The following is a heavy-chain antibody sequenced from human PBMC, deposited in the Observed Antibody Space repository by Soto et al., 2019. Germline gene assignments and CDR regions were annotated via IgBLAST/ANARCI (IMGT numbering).Heavy chain of an antibody. CDR1: GFSLSTSGGG. Sequence: SGPTLVNPTQTLTLTCTFSGFSLSTSGGGVGWIRQPPGKALEWLALIYWDDDKRYSPSLKSRLTITKDTSKNQVVLTMTNMDPVDTATYYCAHRMTTVTEPDAFDIWGQRTMVTVSS. D-gene: IGHD4-17*01. J-gene: IGHJ3*02. V-gene: IGHV2-5*02. CDR2: IYWDDDK. CDR3: AHRMTTVTEPDAFDI.